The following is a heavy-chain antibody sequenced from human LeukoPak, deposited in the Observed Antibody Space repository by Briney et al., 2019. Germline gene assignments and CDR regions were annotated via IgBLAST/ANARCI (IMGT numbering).Heavy chain of an antibody. CDR1: GGSISSGSYY. D-gene: IGHD2-21*01. CDR2: IYYSGST. J-gene: IGHJ5*02. Sequence: SETLSLTCTVSGGSISSGSYYWSWIRQPPGKGLEWIGYIYYSGSTNYNPSLKSRVTISVDTSKNQFSLELSSVTAADTAVYYCARDSPRIGWFDPWGQGTLVTVSS. CDR3: ARDSPRIGWFDP. V-gene: IGHV4-61*01.